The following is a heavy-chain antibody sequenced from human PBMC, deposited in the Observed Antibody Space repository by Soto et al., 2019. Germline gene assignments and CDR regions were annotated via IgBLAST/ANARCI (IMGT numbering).Heavy chain of an antibody. Sequence: QVQLVQSGAEVKKPGSSVKVSCKASGGTFSSYAISWVRQAPGQGLEWMGGIIPIFGTANYAQKFQGRVTITADESTSTAYMELSSLRSEDTAVYYCARGANYYDSSGYPTNWFDPWGQGTLVTVSS. J-gene: IGHJ5*02. D-gene: IGHD3-22*01. CDR2: IIPIFGTA. V-gene: IGHV1-69*01. CDR3: ARGANYYDSSGYPTNWFDP. CDR1: GGTFSSYA.